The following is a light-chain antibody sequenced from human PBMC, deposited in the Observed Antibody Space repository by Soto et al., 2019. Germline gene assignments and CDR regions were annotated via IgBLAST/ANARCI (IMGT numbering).Light chain of an antibody. CDR3: QQRSNWPPYT. V-gene: IGKV3-11*01. CDR2: DAS. J-gene: IGKJ2*01. CDR1: QSVSSY. Sequence: EIVLTQSPATLSLSPGERATLSCRASQSVSSYLAWYQQKPGQAPRLRIYDASNSATGIPARFSGSGSGTDFTLTISSLEPEDVAVYYCQQRSNWPPYTFGQGTKLEIK.